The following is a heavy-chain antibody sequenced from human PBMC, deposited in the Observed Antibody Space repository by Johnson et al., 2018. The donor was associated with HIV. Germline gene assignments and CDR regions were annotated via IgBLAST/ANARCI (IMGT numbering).Heavy chain of an antibody. CDR1: GFSFDSHA. CDR3: AKTLRFLEWLDDAFDI. D-gene: IGHD3-3*01. Sequence: EVQLLESGGGVVQPGGSLRLSCAASGFSFDSHAINWVRQAPGKGLQWVSAISYSGSSTYYADSVKGRFTISRDNSKNTLYLQMNSLRAEDTAVYYCAKTLRFLEWLDDAFDIWGQGTMVTVSS. V-gene: IGHV3-23*01. CDR2: ISYSGSST. J-gene: IGHJ3*02.